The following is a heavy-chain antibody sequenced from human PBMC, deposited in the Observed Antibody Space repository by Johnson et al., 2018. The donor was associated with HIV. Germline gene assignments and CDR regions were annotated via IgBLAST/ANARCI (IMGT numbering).Heavy chain of an antibody. J-gene: IGHJ3*02. Sequence: VQLVESGGGLVQPGGSLRLSCAASGFTFSSYAMSWVRQAPGKGLEWVSAISGSGGSTYYADSVKGRFTISRDNAKNTLYLQMNSLRAEDTSVYYCARDAGGGRIVVDYDAFDIWGQGTMVTVSS. D-gene: IGHD3-22*01. CDR3: ARDAGGGRIVVDYDAFDI. CDR2: ISGSGGST. CDR1: GFTFSSYA. V-gene: IGHV3-23*04.